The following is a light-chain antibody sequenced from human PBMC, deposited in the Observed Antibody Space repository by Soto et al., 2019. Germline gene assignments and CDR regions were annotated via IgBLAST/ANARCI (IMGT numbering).Light chain of an antibody. CDR3: CSYASSTSYV. CDR2: DVS. J-gene: IGLJ1*01. Sequence: QSVLTQPASVSGSPGQSITISCTGTSSVVGGYNFVTWYQQHPGEAPKLMIHDVSSRASGVPNRFSGSKSGTTASLTISGLQAEDEADYYCCSYASSTSYVFGTGTKVTVL. CDR1: SSVVGGYNF. V-gene: IGLV2-14*03.